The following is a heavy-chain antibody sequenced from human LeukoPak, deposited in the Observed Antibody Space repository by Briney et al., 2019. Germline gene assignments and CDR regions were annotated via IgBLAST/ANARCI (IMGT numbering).Heavy chain of an antibody. CDR2: IYYSGST. D-gene: IGHD6-19*01. V-gene: IGHV4-59*01. J-gene: IGHJ4*02. CDR3: ARGDSSGRVDS. CDR1: GGSISDYY. Sequence: SETLSLTCTVSGGSISDYYWSWLRQPPGKGLEWIGDIYYSGSTNYNPSLKSRVTMSVDTSKNQFSLKLSSVTAADTAVYHCARGDSSGRVDSWGQGTLVTVSS.